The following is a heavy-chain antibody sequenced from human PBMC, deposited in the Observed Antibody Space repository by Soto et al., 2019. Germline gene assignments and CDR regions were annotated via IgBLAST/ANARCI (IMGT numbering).Heavy chain of an antibody. CDR1: GYTFTSYG. CDR2: ISAYNGNT. Sequence: ASVKVSCKASGYTFTSYGISWVRQAPGQGLEWMGWISAYNGNTNYAQKLQGRVTMTTDTSTSTAYMELRSLRSDDTAVYYCAGVERDTGGSYYGGIWFDPWGQGTLVTVSS. J-gene: IGHJ5*02. CDR3: AGVERDTGGSYYGGIWFDP. V-gene: IGHV1-18*01. D-gene: IGHD1-26*01.